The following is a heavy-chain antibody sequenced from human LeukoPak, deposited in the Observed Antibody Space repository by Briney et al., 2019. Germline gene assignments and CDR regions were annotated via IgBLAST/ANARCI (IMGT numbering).Heavy chain of an antibody. Sequence: PSGTLSLTCTVSGGSISSSSSDYYWGWVRQPPGKGLEWIGSISYSWTTYYNPSLKSRVTISADTSNNQFSLKLTSLTAADTAVYYCARHRHSHHYDYWGQGTLVTVSS. CDR3: ARHRHSHHYDY. CDR2: ISYSWTT. J-gene: IGHJ4*02. CDR1: GGSISSSSSDYY. V-gene: IGHV4-39*01. D-gene: IGHD5-18*01.